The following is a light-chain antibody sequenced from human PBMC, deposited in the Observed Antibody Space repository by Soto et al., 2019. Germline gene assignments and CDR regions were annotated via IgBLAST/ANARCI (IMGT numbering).Light chain of an antibody. CDR2: DVS. V-gene: IGLV2-14*03. J-gene: IGLJ2*01. Sequence: QSALTQPASVSGSPGQSITISCTGTSSDIGAYNYVSWYQHHPGKAPKLMIYDVSNRPSGVSNRFSGSKSGNTASLTISDLQTEDEADYYGSSTLIFGGGTKVTVL. CDR3: SSTLI. CDR1: SSDIGAYNY.